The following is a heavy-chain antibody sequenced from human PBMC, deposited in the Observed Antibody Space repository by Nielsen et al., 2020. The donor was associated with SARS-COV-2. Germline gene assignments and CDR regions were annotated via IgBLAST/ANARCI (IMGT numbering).Heavy chain of an antibody. D-gene: IGHD6-19*01. CDR1: GFSFSSHW. J-gene: IGHJ6*03. Sequence: GESLKISCAASGFSFSSHWMSWVRQAPGKGLEWVANIKQDGSEKYYVDSVKGRFTISRDNAKNSLYLQMSSLRAEDTAVYYCARDGYSSGWYSFDYYYMDVWGKGTTVTVSS. CDR2: IKQDGSEK. CDR3: ARDGYSSGWYSFDYYYMDV. V-gene: IGHV3-7*03.